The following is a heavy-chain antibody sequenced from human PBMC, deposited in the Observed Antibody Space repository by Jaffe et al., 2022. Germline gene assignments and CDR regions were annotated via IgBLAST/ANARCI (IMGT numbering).Heavy chain of an antibody. V-gene: IGHV1-46*01. D-gene: IGHD2-15*01. Sequence: QVQLVQSGAEVKKPGASVKVSCKASGYTFTSYYMHWVRQAPGQGLEWMGIINPSGGSTSYAQKFQGRVTMTRDTSTSTVYMELSSLRSEDTAVYYCASGRTGYCSGGSCYVPFFWGQGTLVTVSS. CDR3: ASGRTGYCSGGSCYVPFF. CDR2: INPSGGST. CDR1: GYTFTSYY. J-gene: IGHJ4*02.